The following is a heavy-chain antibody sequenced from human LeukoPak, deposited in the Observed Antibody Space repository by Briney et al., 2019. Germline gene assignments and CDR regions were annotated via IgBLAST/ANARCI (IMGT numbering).Heavy chain of an antibody. CDR1: GGTFSSNA. D-gene: IGHD5-18*01. CDR3: AKEDTDLVTDGFDV. Sequence: ASVRVSCKAPGGTFSSNAISWVRQAPGQGLEWMGGIMSTFGPAVYAVKFQGRVTITADESTSTAYMQMSSLTSEDTAVYYCAKEDTDLVTDGFDVWGQGTVVTVSS. J-gene: IGHJ3*01. CDR2: IMSTFGPA. V-gene: IGHV1-69*13.